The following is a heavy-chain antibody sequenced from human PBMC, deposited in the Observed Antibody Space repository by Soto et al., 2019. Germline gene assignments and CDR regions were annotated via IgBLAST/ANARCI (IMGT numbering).Heavy chain of an antibody. CDR3: ARDCSGGSCSPINWFDP. CDR1: GYTFTSYG. D-gene: IGHD2-15*01. J-gene: IGHJ5*02. CDR2: ISAYNGNT. Sequence: GASVKVSCKASGYTFTSYGISWVRQAPGQGLEWMGWISAYNGNTNYAQKLQGRVTMTTDTSTSTAYMELRSLRSDDTAVYYCARDCSGGSCSPINWFDPWGQGTLVTVSS. V-gene: IGHV1-18*01.